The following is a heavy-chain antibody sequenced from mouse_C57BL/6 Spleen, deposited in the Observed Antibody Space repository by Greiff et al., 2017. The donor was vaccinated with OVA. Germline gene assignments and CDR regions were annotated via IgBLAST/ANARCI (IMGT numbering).Heavy chain of an antibody. D-gene: IGHD1-1*01. V-gene: IGHV14-4*01. CDR3: TTAIYYYGSSYVY. CDR1: GFTITDDY. J-gene: IGHJ2*01. CDR2: IDPENGDT. Sequence: EVQGVESGAELVRPGASVKLSCTASGFTITDDYMHWVKQRPEQGLEWIGWIDPENGDTEYASKFQGKATITADTSSNTAYLQLSSLTSEDTAVYYCTTAIYYYGSSYVYWGQGTTLTVSS.